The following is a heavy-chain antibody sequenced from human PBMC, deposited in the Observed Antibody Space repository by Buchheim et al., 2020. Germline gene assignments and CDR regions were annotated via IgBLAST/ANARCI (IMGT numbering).Heavy chain of an antibody. V-gene: IGHV3-30*04. CDR1: GFTFSSYA. D-gene: IGHD3-3*01. CDR2: ISYDGSNK. CDR3: ARTAVDYDFWSGGLDY. Sequence: VQVVESGGGVVQPGRSLRLSCAASGFTFSSYAMHWVRQAPGKGLEWVAVISYDGSNKYYADSVKGRFTISRDNSKNTLYLQMNSLRAEDTAVYYCARTAVDYDFWSGGLDYWGQGTL. J-gene: IGHJ4*02.